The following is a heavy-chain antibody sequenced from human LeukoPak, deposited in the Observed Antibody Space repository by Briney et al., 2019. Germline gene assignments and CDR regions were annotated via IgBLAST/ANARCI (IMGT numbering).Heavy chain of an antibody. CDR1: GFSFHYYA. J-gene: IGHJ4*02. Sequence: PGGSLRLSCAASGFSFHYYAMHWVRQAPGKGLEWVAVISYDGTNEYYADSVKGRLTISRDNSKNTLYMQMNSLRPEDTAVYYCARDHGSSQWLVLDFDYWGQGTLVTVSS. D-gene: IGHD2-21*01. CDR2: ISYDGTNE. V-gene: IGHV3-30-3*01. CDR3: ARDHGSSQWLVLDFDY.